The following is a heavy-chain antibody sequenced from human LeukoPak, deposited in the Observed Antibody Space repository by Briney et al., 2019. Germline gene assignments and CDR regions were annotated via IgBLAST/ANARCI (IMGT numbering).Heavy chain of an antibody. CDR2: MYHSGTT. CDR1: GYSISSGYY. Sequence: SETLSLTCTVSGYSISSGYYWGWIRQPPGKGLEWIGSMYHSGTTYYNPSLKSRVTISLDTSKNQFSLKLSSVTAADTAVYYCATRIAAAGGFDYWGQGTLVTVSS. V-gene: IGHV4-38-2*02. CDR3: ATRIAAAGGFDY. D-gene: IGHD6-13*01. J-gene: IGHJ4*02.